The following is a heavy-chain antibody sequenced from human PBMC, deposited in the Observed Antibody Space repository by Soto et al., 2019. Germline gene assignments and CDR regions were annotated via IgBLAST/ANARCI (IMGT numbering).Heavy chain of an antibody. J-gene: IGHJ6*02. CDR3: AKGGTSHIYGIDV. CDR2: IGGIGHYT. Sequence: EVHLLETGGGLVQPGGSLRLSCAASGFTVSNYSMNWVRQAPGKGLEWVSIIGGIGHYTFYADSVKGRFTFSRDNSKNTMYLEMNNLRAEDTAIYFCAKGGTSHIYGIDVWGQGTTVTVSS. D-gene: IGHD3-16*01. V-gene: IGHV3-23*01. CDR1: GFTVSNYS.